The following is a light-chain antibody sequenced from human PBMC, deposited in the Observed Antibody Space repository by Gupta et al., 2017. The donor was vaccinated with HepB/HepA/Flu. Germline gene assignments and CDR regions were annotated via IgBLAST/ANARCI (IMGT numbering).Light chain of an antibody. J-gene: IGKJ1*01. CDR3: QQSDSLPWT. CDR1: QSISRY. V-gene: IGKV1-39*01. Sequence: DIQMTQSPSSLSASVGDRVIITCRASQSISRYLNWYQQKPGKAPKLLIYSTSNLQSGVPSRFTGSGSGTDFTLTINRLQPEDFATYYCQQSDSLPWTFGQGTKVDIK. CDR2: STS.